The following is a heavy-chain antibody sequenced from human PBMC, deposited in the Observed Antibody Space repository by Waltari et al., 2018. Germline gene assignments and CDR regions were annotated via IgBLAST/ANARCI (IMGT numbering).Heavy chain of an antibody. Sequence: QVQLVESGGGVVQPGRSLRLSCAASGVTFSSYGMHWVRQAPGKGLEWVAVISYDGSNKYYADSVKGRFTISRDNSKNTLYLQMNSLRAEDTAVYYCAKDPTITGMGYFDYWGQGTLVTVSS. CDR3: AKDPTITGMGYFDY. J-gene: IGHJ4*02. CDR2: ISYDGSNK. CDR1: GVTFSSYG. D-gene: IGHD1-20*01. V-gene: IGHV3-30*18.